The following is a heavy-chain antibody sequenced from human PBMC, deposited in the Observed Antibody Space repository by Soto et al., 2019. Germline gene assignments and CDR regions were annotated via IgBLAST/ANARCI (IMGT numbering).Heavy chain of an antibody. CDR3: ARGNAFDI. CDR2: FMPILGSA. V-gene: IGHV1-69*13. CDR1: GGTFSSFT. Sequence: SVKVSCKASGGTFSSFTVNWVRQAPGQGLEWMGGFMPILGSANYAQKFQGRVTIIADESTNTGYLELSSLRSEDTAVYHCARGNAFDIWGQGTVVAVSS. J-gene: IGHJ3*02.